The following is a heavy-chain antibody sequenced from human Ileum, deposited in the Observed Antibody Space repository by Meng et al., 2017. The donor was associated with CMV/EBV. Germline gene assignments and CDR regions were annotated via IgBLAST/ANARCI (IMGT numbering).Heavy chain of an antibody. CDR3: AKLGRNDGDYDSYRWFAP. D-gene: IGHD3-22*01. V-gene: IGHV3-23*01. CDR1: FSTFG. Sequence: FSTFGMTWVRQIPGKGLDWVSSISRQSDYTFYADSVKGRFTISRDNSRNTLYLQMTSLRVEDTALYYCAKLGRNDGDYDSYRWFAPWGQGTLVTVSS. CDR2: ISRQSDYT. J-gene: IGHJ5*02.